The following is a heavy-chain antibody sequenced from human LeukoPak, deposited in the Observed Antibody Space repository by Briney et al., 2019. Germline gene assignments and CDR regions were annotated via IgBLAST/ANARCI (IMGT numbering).Heavy chain of an antibody. CDR1: GGSISSYY. CDR2: IYYSGST. D-gene: IGHD4-23*01. V-gene: IGHV4-59*12. J-gene: IGHJ6*03. Sequence: ASETLSLTCTVSGGSISSYYWSWIRQPPGKGLEWIGYIYYSGSTNYNPSLKSRVTISVDTSKNQFSLKLSSVTAADTAVYYCARSSVVTPNYYYYYMDVWGKGTTVTVSS. CDR3: ARSSVVTPNYYYYYMDV.